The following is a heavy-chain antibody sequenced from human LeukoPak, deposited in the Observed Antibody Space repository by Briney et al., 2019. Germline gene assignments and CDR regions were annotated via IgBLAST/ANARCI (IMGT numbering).Heavy chain of an antibody. V-gene: IGHV1-24*01. J-gene: IGHJ4*02. Sequence: ASVKVSCKASGYTFTSYDINWVRRATGQGLEWMGGFDPEDGETIYAQKFQGRVTMTEDTSTDTAYMELSSLRSEDTAVYYCATSTPVGAFFDYWGQGTLVTVSS. D-gene: IGHD1-26*01. CDR1: GYTFTSYD. CDR2: FDPEDGET. CDR3: ATSTPVGAFFDY.